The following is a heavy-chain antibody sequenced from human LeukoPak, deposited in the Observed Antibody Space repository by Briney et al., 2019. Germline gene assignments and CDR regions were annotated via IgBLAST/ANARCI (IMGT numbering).Heavy chain of an antibody. CDR2: INPNSGGT. J-gene: IGHJ4*02. CDR3: AREMGGSGYYLPY. CDR1: GYTFTGYY. V-gene: IGHV1-2*02. D-gene: IGHD3-22*01. Sequence: GASVKVSCKASGYTFTGYYMHWVRQAPGQGLEWMGWINPNSGGTNYAQKFQGRVTMTRDTSISTAYMELSRLRSDDTAVYYCAREMGGSGYYLPYWGQGTLVTVSS.